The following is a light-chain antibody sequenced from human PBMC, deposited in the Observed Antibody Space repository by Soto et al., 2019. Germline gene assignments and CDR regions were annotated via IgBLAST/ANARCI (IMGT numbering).Light chain of an antibody. CDR2: GAS. CDR3: QQRSNWWT. Sequence: DIVMTQSPATLSVPPGERATLSCRASQSVNINLAWYQQKPGQAPRLLFYGASSRATGIPDRFSGSGSGTDFTLTISSLEPEDFAVYYCQQRSNWWTFGQGTKVDNK. CDR1: QSVNIN. J-gene: IGKJ1*01. V-gene: IGKV3-11*01.